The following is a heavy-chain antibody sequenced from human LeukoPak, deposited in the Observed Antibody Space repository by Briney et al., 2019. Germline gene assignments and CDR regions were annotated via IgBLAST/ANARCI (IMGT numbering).Heavy chain of an antibody. J-gene: IGHJ4*02. CDR3: ARGYYYDSSGYYDDY. CDR1: GFTFSDYY. V-gene: IGHV3-11*01. CDR2: ISSSGSTI. D-gene: IGHD3-22*01. Sequence: GGSLRLSCAASGFTFSDYYMSWIRQAPGKGLEWVSYISSSGSTIYYADSVKGRFTIFRDNAKNSLYLQMNSLRAEDTAVYYCARGYYYDSSGYYDDYWGQGTLVTVSS.